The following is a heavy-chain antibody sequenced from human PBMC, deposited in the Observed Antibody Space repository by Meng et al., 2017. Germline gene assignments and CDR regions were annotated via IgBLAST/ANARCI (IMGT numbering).Heavy chain of an antibody. J-gene: IGHJ5*02. CDR2: INPNSGGT. D-gene: IGHD3-10*01. Sequence: VPLGQSLAVVMKPWASVQVSITVSVSPSPAYYMRWVRQAPGPGLEWMGWINPNSGGTNYAQKFQGRVPITRDTFIITAYMELSRLRSDHTAVYYSAREGSGSYYRFGWFDPWGQGTLVTVSS. V-gene: IGHV1-2*02. CDR1: VSPSPAYY. CDR3: AREGSGSYYRFGWFDP.